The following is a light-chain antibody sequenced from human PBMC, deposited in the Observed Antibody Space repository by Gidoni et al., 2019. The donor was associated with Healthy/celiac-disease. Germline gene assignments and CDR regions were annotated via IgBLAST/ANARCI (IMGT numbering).Light chain of an antibody. CDR2: AAS. CDR3: QQSYSTPLT. CDR1: QSISSS. Sequence: IQMTQSPSSLSASVGDRVTITCRASQSISSSLNWYQQKPGKAPKLLIYAASSLQSGVPSRFSGSGSGTDVTLTISSLQPEDFATYYCQQSYSTPLTFGGGTKVEIK. J-gene: IGKJ4*01. V-gene: IGKV1-39*01.